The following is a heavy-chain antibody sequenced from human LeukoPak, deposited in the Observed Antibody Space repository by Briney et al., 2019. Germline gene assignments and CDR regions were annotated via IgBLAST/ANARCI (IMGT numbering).Heavy chain of an antibody. V-gene: IGHV4-59*08. J-gene: IGHJ5*02. CDR3: ARHKGYGSGSYGWFDP. CDR1: GGSISTYY. D-gene: IGHD3-10*01. Sequence: SETLSLTCTVSGGSISTYYWSWIRQSPGKGLEWIADISASGGTNYNPSLESRVTVSIDSSKNQFSLKLSSVTAADTAVYYCARHKGYGSGSYGWFDPWGQGTLVTVSS. CDR2: ISASGGT.